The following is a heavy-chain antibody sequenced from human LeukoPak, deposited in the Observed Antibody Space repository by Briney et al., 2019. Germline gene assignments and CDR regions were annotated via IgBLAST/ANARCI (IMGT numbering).Heavy chain of an antibody. Sequence: SVKVSCKASGGTFSTYPISWVRQAPGQGLEWMGGIIPIIGAANYAQKFQGRVTITTDESTSTAYMELSSLTSEDTAVYYCARAVDCSTTSCYLVVWWTFDYWGQGTLVTVSS. CDR2: IIPIIGAA. V-gene: IGHV1-69*05. CDR3: ARAVDCSTTSCYLVVWWTFDY. J-gene: IGHJ4*02. CDR1: GGTFSTYP. D-gene: IGHD2-2*01.